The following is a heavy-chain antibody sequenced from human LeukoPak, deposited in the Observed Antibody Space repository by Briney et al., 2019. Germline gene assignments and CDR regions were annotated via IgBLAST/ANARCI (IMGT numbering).Heavy chain of an antibody. CDR1: GGTFSSYA. CDR3: ARVTTMTPTYYYYYGTDV. CDR2: IIPILGIA. Sequence: SVKVSCKASGGTFSSYAISGVRQAPGQGLEWMGRIIPILGIANYAQKFQGRVTITADKSTSTAYMELSSLRSEDTAVYYCARVTTMTPTYYYYYGTDVWGQGTTVTVSS. V-gene: IGHV1-69*04. J-gene: IGHJ6*02. D-gene: IGHD3-22*01.